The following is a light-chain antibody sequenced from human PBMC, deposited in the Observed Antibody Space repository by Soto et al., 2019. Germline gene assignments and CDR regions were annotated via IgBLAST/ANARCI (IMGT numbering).Light chain of an antibody. V-gene: IGKV3-20*01. CDR2: GAS. Sequence: EIVLTQSPGTLSLSPGERATLSCRASQSVSSSYLAWYQQKPGQAPQLLIYGASNRATGIPDRFSVSASGTDFTLTISRLEPEDFAVYYCQHYGTSALFGPGTKVDIK. J-gene: IGKJ3*01. CDR3: QHYGTSAL. CDR1: QSVSSSY.